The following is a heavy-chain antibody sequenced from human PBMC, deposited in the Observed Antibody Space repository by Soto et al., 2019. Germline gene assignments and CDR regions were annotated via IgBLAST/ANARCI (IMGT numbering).Heavy chain of an antibody. J-gene: IGHJ4*02. CDR1: GFSLSTGGVG. Sequence: QITLKESGPTLVKPTQTLTLTCTFSGFSLSTGGVGVGWIRQPPGKALEWLALIYWDDDKRYSPSLKSRLTLTQDTSNNQGVLTMTNMDPVDTATYYCAHRLYSSAWPWDSGVFDYWGQGTLVTVSS. CDR3: AHRLYSSAWPWDSGVFDY. CDR2: IYWDDDK. D-gene: IGHD6-19*01. V-gene: IGHV2-5*02.